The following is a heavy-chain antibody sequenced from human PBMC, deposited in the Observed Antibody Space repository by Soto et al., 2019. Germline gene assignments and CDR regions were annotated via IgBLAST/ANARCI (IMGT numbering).Heavy chain of an antibody. J-gene: IGHJ4*02. D-gene: IGHD4-17*01. V-gene: IGHV3-21*01. CDR2: ISSSSSYI. CDR1: GFTFSSYS. Sequence: EVQLVASGGGLVKPGGSLRLSCAASGFTFSSYSMNWVRQAPGKGLEWVSSISSSSSYIYYADSVKGRFTISRDNAKNSRYLQMNSGRAADTAVYYCARDETLDGDYYDHDYWGQGTLVTVSS. CDR3: ARDETLDGDYYDHDY.